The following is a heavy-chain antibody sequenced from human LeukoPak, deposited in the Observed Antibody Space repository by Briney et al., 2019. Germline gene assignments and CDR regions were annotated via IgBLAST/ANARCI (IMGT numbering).Heavy chain of an antibody. Sequence: NPSETLSLTCTVSGGSISTYYWNWIRQPPGKGLEWIGYIYHSGSTNYNPSLQSRVTISVDTSKNQFSLNLNSVTAADTAVYYCARDSGSYYLDYWGQGTLVTVSP. CDR1: GGSISTYY. V-gene: IGHV4-59*01. D-gene: IGHD1-26*01. CDR3: ARDSGSYYLDY. CDR2: IYHSGST. J-gene: IGHJ4*02.